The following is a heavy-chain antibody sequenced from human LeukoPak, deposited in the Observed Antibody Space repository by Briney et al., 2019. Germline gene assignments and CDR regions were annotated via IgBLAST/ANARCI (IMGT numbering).Heavy chain of an antibody. CDR3: AKDYGDYVFDY. V-gene: IGHV3-23*01. Sequence: GGTLRLSCAASGFTFSSYGMSWVRQAPGKGLEWVSAISGSGGSTYYADSVKGRFTISRDNSKNTLYPQMNSLRAEDTAVYYCAKDYGDYVFDYWGQGTLVTVSS. J-gene: IGHJ4*02. D-gene: IGHD4-17*01. CDR1: GFTFSSYG. CDR2: ISGSGGST.